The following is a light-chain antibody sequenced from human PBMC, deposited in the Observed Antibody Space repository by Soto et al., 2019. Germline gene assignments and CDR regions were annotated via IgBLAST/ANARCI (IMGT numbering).Light chain of an antibody. Sequence: DIQMTQSPSSVSASVGERVTITCRASQNIHNWLAWYQQKPGKAPKLLIYAASSLQSGVPSRFSGSGSGTEFTLTISSLRAEDVATYFWQQVASFPLTFGGGTKVEIE. CDR3: QQVASFPLT. CDR2: AAS. CDR1: QNIHNW. J-gene: IGKJ4*01. V-gene: IGKV1D-12*01.